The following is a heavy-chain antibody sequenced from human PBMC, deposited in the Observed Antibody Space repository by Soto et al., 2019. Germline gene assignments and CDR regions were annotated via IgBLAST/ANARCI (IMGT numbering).Heavy chain of an antibody. CDR3: AKDGGQEWELSW. CDR2: ISYDGSNK. J-gene: IGHJ4*02. CDR1: GFTFSSYG. D-gene: IGHD1-26*01. Sequence: SGGGVVQPGRSLRLSCAASGFTFSSYGMHWVRQAPGKGLEWVAVISYDGSNKYYADSVKGRFTISRDNSKNTRYMQMNSLRAEDTAVYYCAKDGGQEWELSWWGQGTLVTVSS. V-gene: IGHV3-30*18.